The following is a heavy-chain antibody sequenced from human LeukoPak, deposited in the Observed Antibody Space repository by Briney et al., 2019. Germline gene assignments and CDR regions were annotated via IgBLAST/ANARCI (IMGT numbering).Heavy chain of an antibody. CDR2: MNPDSGNR. D-gene: IGHD6-13*01. J-gene: IGHJ4*02. CDR3: ARSYRRAAAGQPY. Sequence: WASVKVSCKTSGYTFSRYDIIWVRQATGQGLECMGWMNPDSGNRGYVQKFQGRVTMTRNTSISTAYLELSSLRSEDTAVYYCARSYRRAAAGQPYWGQGTLVTVSS. CDR1: GYTFSRYD. V-gene: IGHV1-8*01.